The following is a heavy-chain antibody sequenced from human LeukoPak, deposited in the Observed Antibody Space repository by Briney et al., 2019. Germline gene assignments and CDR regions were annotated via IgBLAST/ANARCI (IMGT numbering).Heavy chain of an antibody. CDR3: ARERSGDGWSGFDY. Sequence: GGSLRLSCAASGFTFRSYAMHWVRQAPGKGLEWVAVISDDGSRQHYADFLEGRITISRDNSKNTVSLQMSSLRTEDTAVYFCARERSGDGWSGFDYWGQGTLVTVSS. CDR1: GFTFRSYA. CDR2: ISDDGSRQ. V-gene: IGHV3-30*15. D-gene: IGHD6-19*01. J-gene: IGHJ4*02.